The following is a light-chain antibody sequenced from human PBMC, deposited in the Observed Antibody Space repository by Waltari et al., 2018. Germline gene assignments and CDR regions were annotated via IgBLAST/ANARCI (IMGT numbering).Light chain of an antibody. CDR3: QQRYSWPLT. V-gene: IGKV3-11*01. CDR1: QSVRTY. J-gene: IGKJ4*01. CDR2: DVS. Sequence: LVLTQSPPTLSLSPGERATLSCWASQSVRTYLAWYQQKPGQAPRLFISDVSNRATGIPARFSGSGSGTDFTLTISSLEPEDFAIYYCQQRYSWPLTFGGGTKVEIK.